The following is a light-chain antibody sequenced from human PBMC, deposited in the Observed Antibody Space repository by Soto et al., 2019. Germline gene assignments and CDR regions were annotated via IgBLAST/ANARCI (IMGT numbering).Light chain of an antibody. V-gene: IGKV3-20*01. J-gene: IGKJ1*01. Sequence: EIVLTQSPGTLSLSPGERATLSCRASQSVSSNFLAWYQQEPGQAPRLLVYGASNRATGIPDRFSGSGSGTDFTLTISRLEPEDFAVYYCQYSGSSLRTFGQGTKVDIK. CDR2: GAS. CDR1: QSVSSNF. CDR3: QYSGSSLRT.